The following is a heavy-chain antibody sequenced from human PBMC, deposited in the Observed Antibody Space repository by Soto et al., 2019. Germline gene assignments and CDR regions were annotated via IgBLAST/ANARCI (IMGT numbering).Heavy chain of an antibody. V-gene: IGHV3-23*01. CDR2: ISGSGGST. CDR3: AKGSHDFWSGYWSFDY. J-gene: IGHJ4*02. CDR1: GFTFSSYA. D-gene: IGHD3-3*01. Sequence: GGSLRLSCAASGFTFSSYAMSWVRQAPGKGLEWVSAISGSGGSTYYADSVKYRFTISRDNSKNTLYLQMNSLRAEDTAVYYCAKGSHDFWSGYWSFDYWGQGTLVTVSS.